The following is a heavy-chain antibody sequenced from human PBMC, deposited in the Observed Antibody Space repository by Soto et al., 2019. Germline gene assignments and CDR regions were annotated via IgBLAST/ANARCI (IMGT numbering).Heavy chain of an antibody. J-gene: IGHJ4*02. Sequence: ASVKVSCKASGYTFSGFYMHWVRQAPGQGLEWMGWINPNSGGTKYAEKFQGRVTMTRDTSISTAYVELSRLTSDDTAVYYCASAAVTGTAGLDFWGQGTLVTVSA. CDR1: GYTFSGFY. D-gene: IGHD6-19*01. V-gene: IGHV1-2*02. CDR2: INPNSGGT. CDR3: ASAAVTGTAGLDF.